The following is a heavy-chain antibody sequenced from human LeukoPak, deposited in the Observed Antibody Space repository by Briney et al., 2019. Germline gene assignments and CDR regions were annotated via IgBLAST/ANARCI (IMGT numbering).Heavy chain of an antibody. D-gene: IGHD1-26*01. CDR1: GYTFTIHG. J-gene: IGHJ4*02. CDR2: ISTYNGNT. V-gene: IGHV1-18*01. Sequence: ASVTVSCTASGYTFTIHGISWVRQARGQGLEWMGWISTYNGNTNYAQKLQGRVTMTTDTSTSTAYMELRSLRSDDTAVYYCARVAGAYAEYYFDYWGQGTLVTVSS. CDR3: ARVAGAYAEYYFDY.